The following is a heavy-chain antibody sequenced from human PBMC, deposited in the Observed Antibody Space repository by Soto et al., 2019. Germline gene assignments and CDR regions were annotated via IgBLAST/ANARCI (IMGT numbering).Heavy chain of an antibody. D-gene: IGHD3-9*01. CDR2: ISYDGSNK. CDR1: GFTFSSYG. J-gene: IGHJ4*02. V-gene: IGHV3-30*18. CDR3: AKDLTHVSYFDY. Sequence: GGSLRLSCAASGFTFSSYGMHWVRQAPGKGLEGVAVISYDGSNKYYADSVKGRFTISRDNSKNTLYLQMNSLRAEDTAVYYCAKDLTHVSYFDYWGQGTLVTVSS.